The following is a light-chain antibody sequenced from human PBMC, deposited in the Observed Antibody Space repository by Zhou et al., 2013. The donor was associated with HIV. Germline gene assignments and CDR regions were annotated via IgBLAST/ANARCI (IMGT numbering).Light chain of an antibody. Sequence: DIQMTQSPFTLSASVGDRVTITCRASQSISSWLAWYQQKPGKAPKLLIYKASSLQSGVPSRFSGSGSGTDFTLTISSLQPDDFATYYCQQYNSYSWTFGQGTKVEIK. J-gene: IGKJ1*01. CDR2: KAS. CDR1: QSISSW. V-gene: IGKV1-5*03. CDR3: QQYNSYSWT.